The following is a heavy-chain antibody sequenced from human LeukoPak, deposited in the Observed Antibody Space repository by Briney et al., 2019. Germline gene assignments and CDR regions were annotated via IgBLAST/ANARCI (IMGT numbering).Heavy chain of an antibody. D-gene: IGHD6-13*01. CDR2: INHSGST. CDR3: ASPNLAAAGQA. CDR1: GGSFSGYY. J-gene: IGHJ5*02. Sequence: SETLSLTCAVYGGSFSGYYWSWIRPPPGKGLEGIGEINHSGSTNYNPSLKSRVTISVDTSKNQFSLKLSSVTAADTAVYYCASPNLAAAGQAWGQGTLVTVSS. V-gene: IGHV4-34*01.